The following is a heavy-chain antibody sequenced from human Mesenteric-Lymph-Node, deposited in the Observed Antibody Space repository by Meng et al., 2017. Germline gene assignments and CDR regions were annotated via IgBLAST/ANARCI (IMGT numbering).Heavy chain of an antibody. CDR2: INPNSGGT. CDR1: GYTFTGYY. Sequence: ASVKVSCKASGYTFTGYYMHWVRQAPGQGLEWMGRINPNSGGTNYAQKFQGRVTMTRDTSISTAYMELSRLRSDDTAVYYCARDTIVVVPAAMIPYGMDVCGQAIT. CDR3: ARDTIVVVPAAMIPYGMDV. V-gene: IGHV1-2*06. D-gene: IGHD2-2*01. J-gene: IGHJ6*01.